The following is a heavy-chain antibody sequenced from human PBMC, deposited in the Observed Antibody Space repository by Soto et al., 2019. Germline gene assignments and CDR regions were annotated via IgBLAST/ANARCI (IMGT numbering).Heavy chain of an antibody. CDR3: ASTYYNDSSGPFDY. CDR2: IYYSGST. V-gene: IGHV4-31*03. D-gene: IGHD3-22*01. CDR1: GGSISRGGYS. J-gene: IGHJ4*02. Sequence: SETLSLSCTVSGGSISRGGYSCSWIRQHPGKGLEWIGYIYYSGSTYYTPSLESRVTISVDTSKNQFSLKLSSVTAADTAVYYCASTYYNDSSGPFDYWGQGTLVTVS.